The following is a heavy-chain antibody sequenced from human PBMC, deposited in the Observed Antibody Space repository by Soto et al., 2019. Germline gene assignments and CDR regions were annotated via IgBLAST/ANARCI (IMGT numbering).Heavy chain of an antibody. V-gene: IGHV4-31*03. Sequence: QVQLQESGPGLVKPSQTLSLTCTVSGGSISSGGYYWSWIRQHPGKGLEWIGYIYYSGSTYYNPSIKSRVTISVDTSKTQFSLKLSSVTAADTAVYSCATVGAINWFAPWAQGPLVTVSS. D-gene: IGHD3-16*01. CDR2: IYYSGST. J-gene: IGHJ5*02. CDR1: GGSISSGGYY. CDR3: ATVGAINWFAP.